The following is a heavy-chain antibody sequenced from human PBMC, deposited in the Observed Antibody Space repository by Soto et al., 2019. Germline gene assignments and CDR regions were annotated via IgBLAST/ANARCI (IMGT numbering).Heavy chain of an antibody. D-gene: IGHD2-8*01. Sequence: SGAEVKKPGASVKVSCKASGYTFTRYGISWVRQAPGQGLEWMGWISGYNGDTNYAQNLQDRVTMTIDTSTNTAYMELRSLTSDDTAVYYCAKNGQPPYYYYGLDVWGQGTTVTVSS. V-gene: IGHV1-18*01. CDR3: AKNGQPPYYYYGLDV. J-gene: IGHJ6*02. CDR1: GYTFTRYG. CDR2: ISGYNGDT.